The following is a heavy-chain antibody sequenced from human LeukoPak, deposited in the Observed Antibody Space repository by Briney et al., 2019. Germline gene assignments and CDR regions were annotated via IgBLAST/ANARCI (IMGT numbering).Heavy chain of an antibody. Sequence: ASVKVSCKASGYTFTSYGISWVRQAPGKGLEWMGGFDPEDGETIYAQKFQGRVTMTEDTSTDTAYMELSSLRSEDTAVYYCATEVELRSAFDIWGQGTMVTVSS. J-gene: IGHJ3*02. V-gene: IGHV1-24*01. CDR1: GYTFTSYG. CDR2: FDPEDGET. D-gene: IGHD1-26*01. CDR3: ATEVELRSAFDI.